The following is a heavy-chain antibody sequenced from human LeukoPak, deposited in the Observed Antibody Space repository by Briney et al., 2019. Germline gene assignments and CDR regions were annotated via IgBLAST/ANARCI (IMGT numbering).Heavy chain of an antibody. Sequence: SETLSLTCTVSGGSLSGYYWTWIRQPPGKRLEYIGYIYSSGSPTYNPSLKSRVTISVDASKNQLSLKLSSVTAADTAVYYCARRGVYVDTVVTAGNWFDPWGQGTLVTVSS. D-gene: IGHD5-18*01. CDR3: ARRGVYVDTVVTAGNWFDP. J-gene: IGHJ5*02. V-gene: IGHV4-4*09. CDR2: IYSSGSP. CDR1: GGSLSGYY.